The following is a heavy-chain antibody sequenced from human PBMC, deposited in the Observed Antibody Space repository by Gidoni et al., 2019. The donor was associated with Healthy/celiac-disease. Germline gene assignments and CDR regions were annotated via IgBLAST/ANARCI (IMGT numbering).Heavy chain of an antibody. CDR1: GFTFSSYS. CDR3: ASAVRDGYNSDFDY. D-gene: IGHD5-12*01. V-gene: IGHV3-21*01. CDR2: ISSSSSYI. J-gene: IGHJ4*02. Sequence: EVQLVESGGGVVKPGGSLRLSCAASGFTFSSYSMNWVRQAPGKGLEWFSSISSSSSYIYYADSVKGRFTISRDNAKNSLYLQMNSLRAEDTAVYYCASAVRDGYNSDFDYWGQGTLVTVSS.